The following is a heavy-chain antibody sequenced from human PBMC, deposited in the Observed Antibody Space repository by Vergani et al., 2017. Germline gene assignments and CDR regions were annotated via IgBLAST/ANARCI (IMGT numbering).Heavy chain of an antibody. CDR3: ARDGDFWSAYFSSTNWFDP. Sequence: QVQLAESGGGRVQPGRSLRLSCAASGFSFSSHAIHWVRQAPGKGLEWVAVISNDGSKKYYADSVKGRFTISRDNSKNTLYLQMNSLSAEDTAVYYCARDGDFWSAYFSSTNWFDPWGQGTLVTVSS. CDR2: ISNDGSKK. J-gene: IGHJ5*02. CDR1: GFSFSSHA. V-gene: IGHV3-30*03. D-gene: IGHD3-3*01.